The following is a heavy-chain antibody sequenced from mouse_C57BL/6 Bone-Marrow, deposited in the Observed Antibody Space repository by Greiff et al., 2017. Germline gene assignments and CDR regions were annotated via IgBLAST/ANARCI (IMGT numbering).Heavy chain of an antibody. CDR2: INSAGGST. CDR1: EYEFPSPD. D-gene: IGHD2-3*01. J-gene: IGHJ3*01. Sequence: EVMLVESGGGLVQPGESLKLSCASNEYEFPSPDMSWVRKTPEKRLELVAAINSAGGSTYYPATMERRFIISRDNTKKTLYLQVSTLESWDRALYYCARRNYDVWFAYWGQGTLVTVSA. CDR3: ARRNYDVWFAY. V-gene: IGHV5-2*01.